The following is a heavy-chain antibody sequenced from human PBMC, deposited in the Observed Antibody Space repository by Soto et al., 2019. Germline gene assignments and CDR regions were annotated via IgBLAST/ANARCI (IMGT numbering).Heavy chain of an antibody. CDR2: ITSSGSYR. Sequence: QVQLVESGGGLVKPGGSLRLSCAASGFTFRDNYMTWIRQAPGKGLQWISYITSSGSYRHYADSVKGRFTISRDNANNSLYLQMNNLRAEDTAVYYCAKNPNYYYYMDVWVKGTTVIVSS. V-gene: IGHV3-11*01. J-gene: IGHJ6*03. CDR3: AKNPNYYYYMDV. CDR1: GFTFRDNY.